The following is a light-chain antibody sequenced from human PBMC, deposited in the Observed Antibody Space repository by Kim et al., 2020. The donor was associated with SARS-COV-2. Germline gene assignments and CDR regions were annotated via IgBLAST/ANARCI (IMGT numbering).Light chain of an antibody. V-gene: IGKV3-20*01. Sequence: EIVLTQSPGTLSLSPGERATLSCRASQSVSSYYLAWYQQKPGQAPRLLIYDVSNRATGIPDRFSGSGSGTDFTLTISRLEPEDFAVYYCQQYHTSPRTFGQGTKVGIK. CDR1: QSVSSYY. J-gene: IGKJ1*01. CDR3: QQYHTSPRT. CDR2: DVS.